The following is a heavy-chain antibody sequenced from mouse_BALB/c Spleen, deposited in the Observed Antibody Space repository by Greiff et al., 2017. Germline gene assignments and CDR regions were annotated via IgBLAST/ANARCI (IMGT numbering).Heavy chain of an antibody. D-gene: IGHD3-3*01. V-gene: IGHV7-3*02. J-gene: IGHJ3*01. Sequence: EVMLVASGGGLVQPGGSLRLSCATSGFTFTDYYMSWVRQPPGKALEWLGFIRNKANGYTTEYSASVKGRFTISRDNSQSILYLQMNTLRAEDSATYYCGRDGDRACAYWGQGTLVTVSA. CDR1: GFTFTDYY. CDR2: IRNKANGYTT. CDR3: GRDGDRACAY.